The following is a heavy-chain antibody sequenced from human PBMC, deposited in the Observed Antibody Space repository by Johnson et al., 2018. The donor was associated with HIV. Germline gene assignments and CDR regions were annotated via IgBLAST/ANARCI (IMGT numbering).Heavy chain of an antibody. CDR1: GFTFSGSA. CDR3: TTARNRLWSSSGWTGFWAFDI. V-gene: IGHV3-73*01. D-gene: IGHD6-19*01. CDR2: IRSKANTYAT. J-gene: IGHJ3*02. Sequence: VQLVESGGGLVQPGGSLRLSCAASGFTFSGSAMHWVRQASGKGLEWVGRIRSKANTYATAYAASVKGRFTISRDDSKNTLYLQMNSLKTEDTAVYYCTTARNRLWSSSGWTGFWAFDIWGQGTM.